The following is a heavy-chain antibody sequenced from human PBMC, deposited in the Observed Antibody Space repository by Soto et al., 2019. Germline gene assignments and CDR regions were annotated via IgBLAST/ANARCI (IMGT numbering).Heavy chain of an antibody. CDR1: GYSFTSYW. D-gene: IGHD6-6*01. Sequence: PGESVKISFKGSGYSFTSYWISWVRQMPGKGLEWMGRIDPSDSYTNYSPSFQGHVTISADKSISTAYLQWSSLKASDTAMYYCARGRKYSSSPYYYYGMDVWGQGTTVTVSS. J-gene: IGHJ6*02. CDR3: ARGRKYSSSPYYYYGMDV. V-gene: IGHV5-10-1*01. CDR2: IDPSDSYT.